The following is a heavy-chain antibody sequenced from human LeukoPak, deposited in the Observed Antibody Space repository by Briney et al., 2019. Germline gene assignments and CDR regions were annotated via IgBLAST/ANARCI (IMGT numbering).Heavy chain of an antibody. CDR3: AREGYSYGFDY. D-gene: IGHD5-18*01. Sequence: SQTLSLTCTVSGGSISSGSYYWRWLRQPAGKGLEWIGRIYTSGSTNYNPSLKSRVTISVDTSKNQFSLKLSSVTAADTAVYYCAREGYSYGFDYWGQGTLVTVSS. CDR2: IYTSGST. V-gene: IGHV4-61*02. J-gene: IGHJ4*02. CDR1: GGSISSGSYY.